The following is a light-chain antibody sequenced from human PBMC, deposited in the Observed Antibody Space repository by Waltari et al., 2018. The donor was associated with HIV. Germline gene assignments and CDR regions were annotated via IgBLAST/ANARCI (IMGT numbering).Light chain of an antibody. J-gene: IGLJ2*01. Sequence: QSALTQPPSASGSPGQSVTISCTGTSSDIGGYTYVSWYQQYPGKAPKLMIYEVSKRPSGVPDRFSGSKSANTASPTVSGLQAEDEADYYCSSYGGSANLLFGGGTKLTVL. CDR2: EVS. CDR3: SSYGGSANLL. V-gene: IGLV2-8*01. CDR1: SSDIGGYTY.